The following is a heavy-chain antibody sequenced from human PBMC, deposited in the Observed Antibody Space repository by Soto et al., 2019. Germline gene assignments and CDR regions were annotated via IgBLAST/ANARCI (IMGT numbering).Heavy chain of an antibody. D-gene: IGHD3-3*01. J-gene: IGHJ6*02. CDR2: INHSGST. CDR3: ARRFDFWSGSGSYYYGLDV. Sequence: SETLSLTCAVYGGSFSGYYWSGIRQPPGNGLEWIGEINHSGSTNYNPSLKSRVTRSVDTSKSQFSLKLSSVTAADTAVYYCARRFDFWSGSGSYYYGLDVWGQGTTVTVSS. CDR1: GGSFSGYY. V-gene: IGHV4-34*01.